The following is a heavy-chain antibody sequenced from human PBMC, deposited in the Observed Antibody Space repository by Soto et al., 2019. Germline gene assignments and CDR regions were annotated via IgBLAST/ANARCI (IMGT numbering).Heavy chain of an antibody. CDR3: AKDSGDFWSGYYPPGLYFDY. CDR2: ISYDGSNK. V-gene: IGHV3-30*18. Sequence: GGSLRLSCAASGFTFRSYGMHWVRQAPGKGLEWVAVISYDGSNKYYADSVKGRFTISRDNSKNTLYLQMDSLGAEDTAVYYCAKDSGDFWSGYYPPGLYFDYWGQGTLVTVSS. CDR1: GFTFRSYG. D-gene: IGHD3-3*01. J-gene: IGHJ4*02.